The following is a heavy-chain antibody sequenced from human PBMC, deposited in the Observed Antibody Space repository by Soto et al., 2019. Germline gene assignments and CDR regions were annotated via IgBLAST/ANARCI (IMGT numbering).Heavy chain of an antibody. CDR3: AHRAELRKWPRGGAFDI. CDR2: IYWDDDK. CDR1: GFSLSTSGVG. D-gene: IGHD5-12*01. V-gene: IGHV2-5*02. Sequence: QITLKESGPTLVKPTQTLTLTCTFSGFSLSTSGVGVGWIRQPPGKALEWLALIYWDDDKRYSPSLKSRLTITKDTSKNQVVLTMTNMDPVDTATYYCAHRAELRKWPRGGAFDIWGQGTMVTVSS. J-gene: IGHJ3*02.